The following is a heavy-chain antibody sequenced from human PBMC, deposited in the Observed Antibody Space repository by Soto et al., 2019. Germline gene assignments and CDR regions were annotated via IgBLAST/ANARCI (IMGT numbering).Heavy chain of an antibody. CDR3: ARAGYSSSQGDYFYGMDV. D-gene: IGHD6-13*01. Sequence: QVQLVESGGGMVQPGRSLRLSCAASGFSFSAYTMHWVRQVPGKGLEWVAVISFGGNSKYYADSVKGRFTISRDNSDNTLYLQMNNLREDDTALYYCARAGYSSSQGDYFYGMDVWGQGTTVTVSS. CDR1: GFSFSAYT. V-gene: IGHV3-30-3*01. J-gene: IGHJ6*02. CDR2: ISFGGNSK.